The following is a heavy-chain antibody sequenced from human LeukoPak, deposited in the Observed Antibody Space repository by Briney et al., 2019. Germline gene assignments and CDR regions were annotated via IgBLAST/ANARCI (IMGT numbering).Heavy chain of an antibody. CDR2: IYHTGNA. J-gene: IGHJ4*02. CDR1: GFSISNSYY. Sequence: SQTLSLTCTVSGFSISNSYYWSWIRQPPEKWLAWIGSIYHTGNAYYNPSLKSRATISVDTSKNQFSLNMFSVTAADTAFYYCARDSPPGNEQVFGYWGQGILVTVSS. CDR3: ARDSPPGNEQVFGY. V-gene: IGHV4-38-2*02.